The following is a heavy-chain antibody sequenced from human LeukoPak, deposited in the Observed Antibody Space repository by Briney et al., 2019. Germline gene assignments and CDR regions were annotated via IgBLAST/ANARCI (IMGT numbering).Heavy chain of an antibody. V-gene: IGHV3-11*06. J-gene: IGHJ4*02. CDR1: GFTFSDYY. D-gene: IGHD5-12*01. CDR2: IASSSSYT. Sequence: GGSLRLSCAASGFTFSDYYMSWVRQAPGKGLEWVSYIASSSSYTNYADSVKGRFTISRDNAKNSLYLQMNSLRAEDTAVYYCARAIEATRRSTGTCNYFDYWGQGTLVTVSS. CDR3: ARAIEATRRSTGTCNYFDY.